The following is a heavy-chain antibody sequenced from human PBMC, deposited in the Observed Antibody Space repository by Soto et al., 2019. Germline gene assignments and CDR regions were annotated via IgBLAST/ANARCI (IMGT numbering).Heavy chain of an antibody. J-gene: IGHJ6*02. V-gene: IGHV1-18*01. CDR3: VMVDYYVTPTPQDV. CDR1: GYIFVNYG. D-gene: IGHD3-16*01. Sequence: QVQLVQSGDEVKKPGASVKVSCKASGYIFVNYGIAWVRQAPRQGLEWMGWFSPYTGNTHSASKVQGRLTMTTDTSTSTAYMDLGSLTSDDTAVYYCVMVDYYVTPTPQDVWGQGTTVTVSS. CDR2: FSPYTGNT.